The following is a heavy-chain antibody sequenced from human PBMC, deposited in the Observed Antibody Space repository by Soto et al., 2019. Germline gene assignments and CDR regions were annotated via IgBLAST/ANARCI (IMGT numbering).Heavy chain of an antibody. CDR2: IIPIFGTA. J-gene: IGHJ5*02. CDR1: GGTFSSYA. D-gene: IGHD1-7*01. CDR3: ARETTNLYNWFDP. V-gene: IGHV1-69*13. Sequence: SVKVSCKASGGTFSSYAISWVRHAPGQGLEWMGGIIPIFGTANYAQKFQGRVTITADESTSTAYMELSSLRSEDTAVYYCARETTNLYNWFDPWGQGTLVTVSS.